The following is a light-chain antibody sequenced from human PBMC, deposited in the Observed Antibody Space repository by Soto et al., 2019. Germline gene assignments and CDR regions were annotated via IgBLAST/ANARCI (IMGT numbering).Light chain of an antibody. CDR2: DVT. CDR3: ASYTRRNTLL. Sequence: QSALTQPASVSGSPGQSITISCTGTNSDVGAYKFVSWYQQHPGKAPTLLIYDVTNRPSGVADRFSGSKSDNTASLTISGLQADDEADYYCASYTRRNTLLFGGGTKVTVL. J-gene: IGLJ2*01. CDR1: NSDVGAYKF. V-gene: IGLV2-14*03.